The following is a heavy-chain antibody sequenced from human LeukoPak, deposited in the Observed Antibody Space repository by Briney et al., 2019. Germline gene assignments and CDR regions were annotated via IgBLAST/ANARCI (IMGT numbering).Heavy chain of an antibody. D-gene: IGHD6-13*01. J-gene: IGHJ4*02. Sequence: SVKVSCKASGGTFSSYAISWVRQAPGQGLEWMGRIIPILGIANYAQKFQGRVTITADKSTSTAYMELSSLRSEDTAAYYCARAVGYSSSWYYFDYWGQGTLVTVSS. CDR2: IIPILGIA. CDR1: GGTFSSYA. V-gene: IGHV1-69*04. CDR3: ARAVGYSSSWYYFDY.